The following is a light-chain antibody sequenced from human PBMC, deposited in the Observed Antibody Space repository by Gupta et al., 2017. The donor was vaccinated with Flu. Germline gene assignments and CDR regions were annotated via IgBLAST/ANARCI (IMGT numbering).Light chain of an antibody. CDR3: QVWESSSDNPVV. CDR1: NIGSNS. CDR2: DDK. V-gene: IGLV3-21*02. Sequence: SYVLTQPPAVSVAPGQTARITCGGNNIGSNSVHWYQKRPGQAPVLVVYDDKDRHSGGPARVSCSNAGDTATVTIVRVEAGEEADYYCQVWESSSDNPVVFGGGTRLAVL. J-gene: IGLJ2*01.